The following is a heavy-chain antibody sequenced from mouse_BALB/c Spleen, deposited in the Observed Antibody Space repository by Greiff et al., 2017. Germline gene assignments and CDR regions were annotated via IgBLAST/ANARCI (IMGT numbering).Heavy chain of an antibody. J-gene: IGHJ4*01. CDR3: ARLYQYYYAMDY. V-gene: IGHV5-12-2*01. Sequence: EVQRVESGGGLVQPGGSLKLSCAASGFTFSSYTMSWVRQTPEKRLEWVAYISNGGGSTYYPDTVKGRFTISRDNAKNTLYLQMSSLKSEDTAMYYCARLYQYYYAMDYWGQGTSVTVSS. CDR2: ISNGGGST. CDR1: GFTFSSYT. D-gene: IGHD2-1*01.